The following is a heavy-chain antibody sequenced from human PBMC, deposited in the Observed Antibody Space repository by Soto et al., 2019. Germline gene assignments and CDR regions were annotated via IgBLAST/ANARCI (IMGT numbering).Heavy chain of an antibody. D-gene: IGHD2-8*01. CDR3: ARVPIGKYGVWNY. J-gene: IGHJ4*02. CDR2: INPGGTIT. V-gene: IGHV3-74*01. Sequence: EEQLVESGGGLVQPGGSLRLSCAASGFTFSSYWRHWVRQAPGKGLVWVSRINPGGTITDYTDSVKGRFTISSDNAKTTVYLQVNSLRGDDTAEYFCARVPIGKYGVWNYWGQGTLVPVSS. CDR1: GFTFSSYW.